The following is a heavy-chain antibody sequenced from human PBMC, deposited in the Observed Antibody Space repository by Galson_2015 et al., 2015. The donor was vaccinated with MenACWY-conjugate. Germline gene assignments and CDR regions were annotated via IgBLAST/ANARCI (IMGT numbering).Heavy chain of an antibody. V-gene: IGHV3-30*02. CDR2: IRYDASNK. Sequence: SLRLSCAASGFSFSTHGMHWVRQAPGKGLEWVAFIRYDASNKNYADSVKGRSTISRDNSKNTLYLQMNSLRPEDTAVYYCAAHSSSWPLSAYWGQGTLVTVSS. CDR1: GFSFSTHG. J-gene: IGHJ4*02. D-gene: IGHD6-13*01. CDR3: AAHSSSWPLSAY.